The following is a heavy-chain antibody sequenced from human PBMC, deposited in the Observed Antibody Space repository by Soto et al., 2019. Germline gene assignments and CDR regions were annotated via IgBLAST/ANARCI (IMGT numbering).Heavy chain of an antibody. D-gene: IGHD2-21*02. CDR2: ISSSSSDI. V-gene: IGHV3-21*02. Sequence: EVQLVESGGGLVKPGGSLRLSCAASGFTFSRYTMSWVRQAPGKGLEWVSSISSSSSDIYYADSVKGRFTISRGNAKNSLYLQMDSLRAEDTAVYYCARDALDCGGDFYSGGYWGQGTLVTVSS. CDR1: GFTFSRYT. CDR3: ARDALDCGGDFYSGGY. J-gene: IGHJ4*02.